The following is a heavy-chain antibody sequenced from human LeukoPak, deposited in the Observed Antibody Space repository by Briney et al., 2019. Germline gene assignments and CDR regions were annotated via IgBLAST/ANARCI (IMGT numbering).Heavy chain of an antibody. V-gene: IGHV4-59*08. CDR1: GGSISSYY. D-gene: IGHD6-6*01. CDR2: LDYSGST. CDR3: ARRHVEYSSSSDPYYFDY. J-gene: IGHJ4*02. Sequence: PSETLSLTCTVSGGSISSYYGTWIRQPPGKGLEWIGYLDYSGSTNYNPSLKSRVTISVDTSKNQFSLKVSSVTAADTAVYYCARRHVEYSSSSDPYYFDYWGQGTLVTVSS.